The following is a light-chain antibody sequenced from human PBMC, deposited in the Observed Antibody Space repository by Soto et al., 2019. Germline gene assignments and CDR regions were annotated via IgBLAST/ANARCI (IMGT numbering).Light chain of an antibody. CDR2: DAS. V-gene: IGKV3-11*01. CDR1: RSVSSY. J-gene: IGKJ5*01. Sequence: EIVVTQSPATLSLSPGESAALSCRATRSVSSYLAWYQQKPGQAPRLLIYDASSRPTDIPARFSGSGSGTDFTLTICSLEPEDFALYYCQQRSNWPITFGQGTRLEIK. CDR3: QQRSNWPIT.